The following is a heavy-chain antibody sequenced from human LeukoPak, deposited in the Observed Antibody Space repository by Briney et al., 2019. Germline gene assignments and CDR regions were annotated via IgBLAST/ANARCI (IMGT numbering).Heavy chain of an antibody. J-gene: IGHJ4*02. CDR3: AREAGYSSSWYYFDY. Sequence: MTSETLSLTCTVSGGSISSGGYYWSWIRQHPGKGLEWIGYIYYSGSTYYNPSLKSRVTISVDTSKNQFSLKLSSVTAADTAVYYCAREAGYSSSWYYFDYWGQGTLVTVSS. D-gene: IGHD6-13*01. V-gene: IGHV4-31*03. CDR2: IYYSGST. CDR1: GGSISSGGYY.